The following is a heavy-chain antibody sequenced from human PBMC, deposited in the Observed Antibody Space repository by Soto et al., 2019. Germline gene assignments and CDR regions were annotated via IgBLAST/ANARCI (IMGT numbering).Heavy chain of an antibody. CDR2: IIPILGIA. D-gene: IGHD5-12*01. V-gene: IGHV1-69*02. CDR3: ARMVATSRAEFDY. J-gene: IGHJ4*02. CDR1: GGTFSSYT. Sequence: QVQLVQSGAEVKKPGSSVKVSCKASGGTFSSYTISWVRQAPGQGLEWMGRIIPILGIANYAQKFQGRVTITADKSTRTAYMELSSLRSEDTAVYYCARMVATSRAEFDYWGQGTLVTVSS.